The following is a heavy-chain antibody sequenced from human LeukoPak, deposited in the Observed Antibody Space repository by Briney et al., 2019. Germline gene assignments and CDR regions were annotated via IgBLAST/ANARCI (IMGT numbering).Heavy chain of an antibody. D-gene: IGHD3-22*01. J-gene: IGHJ1*01. CDR2: IIPIFGTA. V-gene: IGHV1-69*13. Sequence: SVKVSCKASGGTFSSYAISWVRQAPGQRLEWMGGIIPIFGTANYAQKFQGRVTITADESTSTAYMELSSLRSEDTAVYYCARGVPDSSGYYFMYLQHWGQGTLVTVSS. CDR3: ARGVPDSSGYYFMYLQH. CDR1: GGTFSSYA.